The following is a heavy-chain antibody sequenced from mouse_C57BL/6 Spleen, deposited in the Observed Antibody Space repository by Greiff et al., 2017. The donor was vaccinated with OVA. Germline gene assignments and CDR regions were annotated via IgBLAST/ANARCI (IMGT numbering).Heavy chain of an antibody. CDR3: ARGDYYGSSPYWYFDV. J-gene: IGHJ1*03. D-gene: IGHD1-1*01. CDR1: GYTFTSYW. Sequence: VQLKQPGAELVKPGASVKLSCKASGYTFTSYWMHWVKQRPGRGLEWIGRIDPNSGGTKYNEKFKSKATLTVDKPSSTAYLQLSSLTSEDSAVYYCARGDYYGSSPYWYFDVWGTGTTVTVSS. V-gene: IGHV1-72*01. CDR2: IDPNSGGT.